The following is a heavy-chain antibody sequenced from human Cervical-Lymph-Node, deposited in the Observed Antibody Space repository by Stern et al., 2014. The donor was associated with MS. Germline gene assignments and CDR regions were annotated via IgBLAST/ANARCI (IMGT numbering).Heavy chain of an antibody. D-gene: IGHD1-26*01. CDR3: ARGHWELLGNNYFDS. CDR2: LPARGAT. Sequence: QVQLQESGPGLVKPSQTLSLTCTVSGASISSGTSYWSWIRQPAGGGLEWIGRLPARGATFFNPSLKSRVTISGDPAQNPVSLNLNPVTAADTAVYYCARGHWELLGNNYFDSWGQGTLVTVSS. CDR1: GASISSGTSY. V-gene: IGHV4-61*02. J-gene: IGHJ4*02.